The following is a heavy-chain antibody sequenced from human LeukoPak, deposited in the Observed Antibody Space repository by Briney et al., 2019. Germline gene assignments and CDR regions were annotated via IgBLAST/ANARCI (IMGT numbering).Heavy chain of an antibody. CDR3: ARLVDTAMVRWWFDP. J-gene: IGHJ5*02. CDR1: GYTFTSYY. D-gene: IGHD5-18*01. Sequence: ASVKVSCKASGYTFTSYYMHWVRQAPGQGLEWMGIINPSGGSTSYAQKFQGRVTMTRDMSTSTVYMELSSLRSEDTAVYYCARLVDTAMVRWWFDPWGQGTLVTVSS. CDR2: INPSGGST. V-gene: IGHV1-46*01.